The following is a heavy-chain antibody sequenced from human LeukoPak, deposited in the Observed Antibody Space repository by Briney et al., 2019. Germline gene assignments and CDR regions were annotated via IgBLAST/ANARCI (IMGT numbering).Heavy chain of an antibody. CDR2: ISSSSSYI. Sequence: NPGGSLRLSCAASGFTFSSHTMNWVRQAPGKGLEWVSSISSSSSYIYYADSVKGRFTISRDNAKNSLYLQMNSLRAEDTAVYYCARDPPKSNYGDPDYWGQGTLVTVSS. CDR1: GFTFSSHT. V-gene: IGHV3-21*01. CDR3: ARDPPKSNYGDPDY. D-gene: IGHD4-17*01. J-gene: IGHJ4*02.